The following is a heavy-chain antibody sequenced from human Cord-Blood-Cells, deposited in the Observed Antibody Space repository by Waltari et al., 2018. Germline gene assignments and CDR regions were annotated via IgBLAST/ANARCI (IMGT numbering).Heavy chain of an antibody. Sequence: EVQLVESGGGLVQPGGSLRLSCAASGFTFSSYWMSWVRQAPGKGLEWVANKKQDGSEKYYGDSVKGRFTISRDNAKNSLYLQMNSLRAEDTAVYYCARERGGSYFDYWGQGTLVTVSS. J-gene: IGHJ4*02. CDR3: ARERGGSYFDY. CDR2: KKQDGSEK. V-gene: IGHV3-7*01. CDR1: GFTFSSYW. D-gene: IGHD1-26*01.